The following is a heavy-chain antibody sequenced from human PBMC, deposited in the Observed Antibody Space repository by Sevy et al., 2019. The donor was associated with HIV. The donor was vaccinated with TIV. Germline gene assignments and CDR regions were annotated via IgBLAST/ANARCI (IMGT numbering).Heavy chain of an antibody. D-gene: IGHD1-26*01. Sequence: SETLSLTCTVSGGSISSYYWSWIRQPPGKGLEWIGYIYYSGSTNYNPSLKSRVTISVDTSKNQFSLKLSSVTAADTAGYYCARISAKKYSGSYPSWYYFDYWGQGTLVTVSS. CDR1: GGSISSYY. CDR2: IYYSGST. J-gene: IGHJ4*02. CDR3: ARISAKKYSGSYPSWYYFDY. V-gene: IGHV4-59*13.